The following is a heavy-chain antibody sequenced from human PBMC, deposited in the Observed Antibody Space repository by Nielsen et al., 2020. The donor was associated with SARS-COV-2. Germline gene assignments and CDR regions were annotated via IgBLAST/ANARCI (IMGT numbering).Heavy chain of an antibody. CDR2: ISYDGSNK. Sequence: GESLKISCAASGFTFSSYAMHWVRQAPGKGLEWVAVISYDGSNKYYADSVKGRFTISRDNSKNTLYLQMNSLRAEDTAVYYCARGLLWFGELGNDYWGQGTLVTVSS. CDR1: GFTFSSYA. D-gene: IGHD3-10*01. J-gene: IGHJ4*02. V-gene: IGHV3-30*04. CDR3: ARGLLWFGELGNDY.